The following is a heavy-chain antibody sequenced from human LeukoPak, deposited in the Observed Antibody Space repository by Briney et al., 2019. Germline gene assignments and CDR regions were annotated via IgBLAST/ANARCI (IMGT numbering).Heavy chain of an antibody. CDR1: GFIFSSYW. J-gene: IGHJ4*02. D-gene: IGHD2/OR15-2a*01. CDR2: INWNGGST. V-gene: IGHV3-20*01. CDR3: ARGSMDIDY. Sequence: GGSLRLSCAASGFIFSSYWMHWVRQAPGKGLEWVSGINWNGGSTGYADSVKGRFTISRDNAKNSLYLQMNSLRAEDTALYHCARGSMDIDYWGQGTLVTVSS.